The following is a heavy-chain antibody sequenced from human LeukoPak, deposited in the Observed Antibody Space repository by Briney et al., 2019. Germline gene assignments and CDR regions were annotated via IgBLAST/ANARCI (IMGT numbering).Heavy chain of an antibody. CDR2: IIPIFGTA. CDR1: GYTFTSYG. CDR3: ATPSNWNYFDY. J-gene: IGHJ4*02. D-gene: IGHD1-20*01. Sequence: SVKVSCKASGYTFTSYGISWVRQAPGQGLEWMGGIIPIFGTANYAQKFQGRVTITADKSTSTAYMELSSLRSEDTAVYYCATPSNWNYFDYWGQGTLVTVSS. V-gene: IGHV1-69*06.